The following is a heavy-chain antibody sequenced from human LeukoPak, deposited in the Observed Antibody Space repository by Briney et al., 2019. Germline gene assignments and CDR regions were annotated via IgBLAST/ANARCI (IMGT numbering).Heavy chain of an antibody. Sequence: PSETLSVTCAVYGGSFSGYYWSWIRQPPGKGLEWIGEINHSGSTNYNPSLKSRVTISVDTSKNQFSLKLSSVTAADTAVYYCAREMATIDDYWGQGTLVTVSS. D-gene: IGHD5-24*01. CDR3: AREMATIDDY. J-gene: IGHJ4*02. CDR1: GGSFSGYY. CDR2: INHSGST. V-gene: IGHV4-34*01.